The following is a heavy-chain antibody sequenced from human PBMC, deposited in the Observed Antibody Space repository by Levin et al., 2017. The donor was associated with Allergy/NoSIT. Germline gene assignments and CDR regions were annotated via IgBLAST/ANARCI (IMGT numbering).Heavy chain of an antibody. CDR1: GFTFDDYA. D-gene: IGHD3-3*01. J-gene: IGHJ3*02. CDR3: AKRSGGGSGYYRAFDS. V-gene: IGHV3-9*01. Sequence: PGGSLRLSCAASGFTFDDYAMHWVRQAPGKGLEWVSGISWNSGSIGYADSVKGRFTISRDNAKNSLYLQMNSLRAEDTALYYCAKRSGGGSGYYRAFDSWGQGTMVTVSS. CDR2: ISWNSGSI.